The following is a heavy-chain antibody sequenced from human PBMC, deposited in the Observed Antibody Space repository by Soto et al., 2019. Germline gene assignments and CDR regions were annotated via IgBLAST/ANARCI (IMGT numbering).Heavy chain of an antibody. V-gene: IGHV1-69*06. CDR1: GGTFNSYG. CDR2: IIPLYGTV. Sequence: ASVKVSCKASGGTFNSYGISWVRQAPGQGLDWMGVIIPLYGTVNYAQKFQGRVSITADKSTSTAYMDLNSLRSDDTAVYYCARVRVIRGVIPSHFGIWGQGTQVTVSS. CDR3: ARVRVIRGVIPSHFGI. D-gene: IGHD3-10*01. J-gene: IGHJ4*02.